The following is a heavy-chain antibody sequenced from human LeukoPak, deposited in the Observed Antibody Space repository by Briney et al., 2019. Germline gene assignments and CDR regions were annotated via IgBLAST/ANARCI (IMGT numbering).Heavy chain of an antibody. D-gene: IGHD3-22*01. CDR1: GFTFSSYS. Sequence: GGSLRLSCAASGFTFSSYSMNWVRQAPGKGLEWVSYISNSSSTIYYADSVKGRFTISRDNAKNSLYLQMNSLRAEDTAVYYCAREKYYYDSSGYSPADDAFDIWGQGTMVTVSS. J-gene: IGHJ3*02. CDR3: AREKYYYDSSGYSPADDAFDI. CDR2: ISNSSSTI. V-gene: IGHV3-48*04.